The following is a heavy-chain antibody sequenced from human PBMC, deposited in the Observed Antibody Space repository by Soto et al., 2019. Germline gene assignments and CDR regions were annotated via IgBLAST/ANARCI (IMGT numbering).Heavy chain of an antibody. CDR3: ARGGPGTYSHY. CDR2: ISGSGDST. Sequence: PGGSLRLSCAASGFTFSSYAMNWVRQAPGKGLEWVSVISGSGDSTYYADSVKGRFTISRDNSKNTPYLQMNSLRTEDTAVYYCARGGPGTYSHYRGEGTLVTVPP. J-gene: IGHJ4*02. V-gene: IGHV3-23*01. D-gene: IGHD1-1*01. CDR1: GFTFSSYA.